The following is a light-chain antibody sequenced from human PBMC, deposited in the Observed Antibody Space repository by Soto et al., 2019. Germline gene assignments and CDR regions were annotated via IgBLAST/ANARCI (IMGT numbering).Light chain of an antibody. CDR1: QSVSSSF. CDR2: DAS. V-gene: IGKV3-20*01. CDR3: QQYGSSPHT. J-gene: IGKJ2*01. Sequence: EIVLTQSPGTLSLSPGERAALSCRASQSVSSSFLAWYQQKPGQTPRLLIYDASGRATGIPDRFSGSRSGTDFTLTISRLEPEDFAVYYCQQYGSSPHTCGQGTKLEIK.